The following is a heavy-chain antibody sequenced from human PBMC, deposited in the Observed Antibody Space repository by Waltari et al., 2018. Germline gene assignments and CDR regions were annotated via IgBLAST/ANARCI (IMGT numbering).Heavy chain of an antibody. CDR2: IGPGGSNI. D-gene: IGHD2-21*01. CDR3: ARDQDWAFDY. V-gene: IGHV3-48*02. J-gene: IGHJ4*02. Sequence: EVQLVESGGGLVQPGGSLKLSCAASGFTFGRYRLNWVRQAPGKGLEWVSHIGPGGSNIGYADSVKGRITISRDNAQNSLYLIINSLTDEDTAVYYCARDQDWAFDYWGRGTLVTVSS. CDR1: GFTFGRYR.